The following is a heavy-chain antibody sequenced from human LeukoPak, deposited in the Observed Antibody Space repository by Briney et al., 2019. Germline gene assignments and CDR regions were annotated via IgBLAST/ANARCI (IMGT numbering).Heavy chain of an antibody. J-gene: IGHJ1*01. CDR1: GSTFSSYS. Sequence: GSLRLSCAASGSTFSSYSMSWVRQAPGKGLEWVSSISSSSIYIYYADSVKGRFTISRDSAKNSLYLQMNSLRAKDTAVYYCARDRGSVVTVAFQHWGQGTLVTVSS. CDR3: ARDRGSVVTVAFQH. V-gene: IGHV3-21*01. CDR2: ISSSSIYI. D-gene: IGHD4-23*01.